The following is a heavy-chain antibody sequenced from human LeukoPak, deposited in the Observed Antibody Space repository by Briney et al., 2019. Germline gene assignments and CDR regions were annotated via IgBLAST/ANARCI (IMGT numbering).Heavy chain of an antibody. CDR3: ARSTLNDFWSGSYYYYGMDV. V-gene: IGHV4-59*01. CDR1: GGSISSYY. D-gene: IGHD3-3*01. Sequence: KPSETPSLTCTVSGGSISSYYWSWIRQPPGKGLEWIGYIYYSGSTNYNPSLKSRVTISVDTSKNQFSLKLSSVTAADTAVYYCARSTLNDFWSGSYYYYGMDVWGQGTTVTVSS. CDR2: IYYSGST. J-gene: IGHJ6*02.